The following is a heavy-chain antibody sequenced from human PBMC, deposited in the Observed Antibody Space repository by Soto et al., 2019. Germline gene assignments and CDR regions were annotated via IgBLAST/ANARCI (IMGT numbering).Heavy chain of an antibody. CDR2: ISGSGGST. J-gene: IGHJ6*02. CDR1: GFTFSSYA. D-gene: IGHD2-2*01. CDR3: AKAGHCSSTSCYAGYYYGMDV. Sequence: GGSLRLSCAASGFTFSSYAMSWVRQAPGKGLEWVSAISGSGGSTYYADSVKGRFTISRDNSKNTLYPQMNSLRAEDTAVYYCAKAGHCSSTSCYAGYYYGMDVWGQGTTVTVSS. V-gene: IGHV3-23*01.